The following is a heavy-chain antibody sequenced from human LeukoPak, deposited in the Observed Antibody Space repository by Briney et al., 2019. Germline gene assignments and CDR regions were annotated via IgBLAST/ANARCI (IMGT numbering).Heavy chain of an antibody. CDR2: ISSSSSYI. V-gene: IGHV3-21*01. D-gene: IGHD1-1*01. Sequence: PGGSLRLSCAASGFTFSSYSMNWGRQAPGKGLEWVSSISSSSSYIYYADSVKGRFTISRDNAKNSLYLQMNSLRAEDTAVYYCARAETIQTYFDYWGQGTLVTVSS. CDR1: GFTFSSYS. J-gene: IGHJ4*02. CDR3: ARAETIQTYFDY.